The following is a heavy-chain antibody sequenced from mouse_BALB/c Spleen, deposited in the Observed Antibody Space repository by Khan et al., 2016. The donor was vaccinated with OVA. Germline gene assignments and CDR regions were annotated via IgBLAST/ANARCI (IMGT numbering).Heavy chain of an antibody. CDR1: GYTFNSYW. V-gene: IGHV1-74*01. Sequence: QVQLQQSGAELVRPGDSVKLSCKASGYTFNSYWMNWVKQRPEQGPEWIGRIDPYDSETHYNQTFKDKAILTVDTSSNTAYMQISTLTYEDTAVYYWARTPIAYWGQGTLVTVSA. CDR3: ARTPIAY. J-gene: IGHJ3*01. CDR2: IDPYDSET.